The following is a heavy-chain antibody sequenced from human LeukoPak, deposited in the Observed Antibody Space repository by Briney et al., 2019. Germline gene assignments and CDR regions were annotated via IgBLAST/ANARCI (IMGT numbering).Heavy chain of an antibody. Sequence: PGRSLRLSCAASGFTFSSYGMHWVRQAPGKGLEWVAVIWYDGSNKYYADSVKGRFTISRDNSKDTLFLQMNSLRAEDTAIYYCARAVGPYDYWGQGTPVTVSS. V-gene: IGHV3-33*01. CDR2: IWYDGSNK. CDR1: GFTFSSYG. CDR3: ARAVGPYDY. J-gene: IGHJ4*02. D-gene: IGHD3-10*01.